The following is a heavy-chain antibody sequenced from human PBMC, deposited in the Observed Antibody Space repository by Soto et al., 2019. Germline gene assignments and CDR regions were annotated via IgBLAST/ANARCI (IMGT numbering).Heavy chain of an antibody. J-gene: IGHJ4*02. D-gene: IGHD3-16*01. CDR3: AKDRRAGGNSAFYFDF. CDR2: VRGNGDPP. V-gene: IGHV3-64D*08. Sequence: GGSLRLSCAASGFAFSSYALHWVRQAPGKGLEYISGVRGNGDPPFYADSVKGRFTISRDNSHNTLYLQVHSLTAEDTAVYYCAKDRRAGGNSAFYFDFWGQGAQVTVSS. CDR1: GFAFSSYA.